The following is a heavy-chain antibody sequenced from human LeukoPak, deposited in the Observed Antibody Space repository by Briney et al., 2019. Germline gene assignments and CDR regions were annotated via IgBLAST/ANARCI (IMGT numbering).Heavy chain of an antibody. Sequence: DSVKVSCKASGYTFTSYDINWVRQATGQGLEWMGWMNPNSGNTGYAQKFQGRVTMTRNTSISTAYMELSSLRSEDTAVYYCARGLMYYDSRGYHYYFDYWGQGTLVTVSS. CDR3: ARGLMYYDSRGYHYYFDY. CDR1: GYTFTSYD. CDR2: MNPNSGNT. V-gene: IGHV1-8*01. D-gene: IGHD3-22*01. J-gene: IGHJ4*02.